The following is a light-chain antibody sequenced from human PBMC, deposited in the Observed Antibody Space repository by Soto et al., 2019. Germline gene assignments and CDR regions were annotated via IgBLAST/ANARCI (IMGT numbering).Light chain of an antibody. J-gene: IGKJ1*01. CDR1: QSVSNNL. CDR2: GAS. V-gene: IGKV3-20*01. Sequence: EIVLTQSPGTLSLSPGERATLSCRASQSVSNNLLAWYQQKPGQAPRLLIYGASSRATGIPDRFSGSGSGTDFTLTISRLEAEDFAVYYCQQYGTSPWTFGQGTKVEIK. CDR3: QQYGTSPWT.